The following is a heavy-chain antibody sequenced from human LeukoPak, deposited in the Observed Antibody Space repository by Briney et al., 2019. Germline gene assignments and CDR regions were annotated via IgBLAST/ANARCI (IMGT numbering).Heavy chain of an antibody. V-gene: IGHV1-69*04. Sequence: GASVKVSCNASGGTFSSYAISWVRQAPGQGLERMGRIIPILGIANYAQVFQGRVTITADKSTSTAYMEVSSLRSEDTAVYYCAREPLVGALDYWGQGTLVTVSS. J-gene: IGHJ4*02. CDR2: IIPILGIA. D-gene: IGHD1-26*01. CDR1: GGTFSSYA. CDR3: AREPLVGALDY.